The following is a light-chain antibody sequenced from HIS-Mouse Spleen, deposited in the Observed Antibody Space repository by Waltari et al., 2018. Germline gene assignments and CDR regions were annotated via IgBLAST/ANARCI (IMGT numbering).Light chain of an antibody. V-gene: IGLV3-10*01. CDR3: YSTDSSGNHRV. J-gene: IGLJ2*01. CDR2: EDS. Sequence: SYELTQPPSVSVSPGQTARITCAGETVPKKYTYWYQQKSGPAPVLVIYEDSKRPSGIPERFSGSSSGTMATLTISGAQVEDEADYYCYSTDSSGNHRVFGGGTKLTVL. CDR1: TVPKKY.